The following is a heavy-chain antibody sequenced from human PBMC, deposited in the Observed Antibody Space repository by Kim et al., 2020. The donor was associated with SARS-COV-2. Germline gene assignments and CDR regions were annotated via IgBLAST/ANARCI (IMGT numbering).Heavy chain of an antibody. V-gene: IGHV3-72*01. Sequence: GGSLRLSCAVSGFTSSDHYMDWVRQAPGKGLEWVGRSRNKANRYTTEYAASVKGRFTISREESKNSLYLQMNSLKIEDTAVYYCVRLVWSTLVASGLDVWGQGTTVTVSS. D-gene: IGHD3-10*01. CDR2: SRNKANRYTT. J-gene: IGHJ6*02. CDR3: VRLVWSTLVASGLDV. CDR1: GFTSSDHY.